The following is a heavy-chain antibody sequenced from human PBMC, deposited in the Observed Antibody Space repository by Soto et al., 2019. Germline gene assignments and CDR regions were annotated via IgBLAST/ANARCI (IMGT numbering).Heavy chain of an antibody. CDR2: IIPIFGTA. Sequence: QVQLVQSGAEVKKPGSSVKVSCKASGGTFSSYAISWVRQAPGQGLEWMGGIIPIFGTANYAQTFQGRVTITADESTSTAYMELSSLRSEDTAVYYCAREERDGGSYYFAFDIWGQGTMVTVSS. V-gene: IGHV1-69*01. CDR1: GGTFSSYA. CDR3: AREERDGGSYYFAFDI. J-gene: IGHJ3*02. D-gene: IGHD1-26*01.